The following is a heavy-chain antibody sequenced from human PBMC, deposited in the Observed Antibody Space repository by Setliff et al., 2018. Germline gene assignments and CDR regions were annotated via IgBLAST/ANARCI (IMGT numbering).Heavy chain of an antibody. V-gene: IGHV1-18*01. CDR1: GYTFTSYA. Sequence: ASVKVSCKASGYTFTSYAMNWVRQAPGQGLEWMGWISAYNGNTNYAQKFQGRVTMTTDTSTNTAYMELSRLRSDDTAVYYCARGRDFWSGYLVYWGQGTLVTVSS. D-gene: IGHD3-3*01. CDR2: ISAYNGNT. CDR3: ARGRDFWSGYLVY. J-gene: IGHJ4*02.